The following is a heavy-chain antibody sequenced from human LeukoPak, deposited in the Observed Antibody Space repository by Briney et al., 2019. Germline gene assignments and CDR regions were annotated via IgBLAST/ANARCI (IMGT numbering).Heavy chain of an antibody. CDR2: IIPIFGTA. Sequence: GSSVKVSCKAFGGTFSSYAISWVRQAPGQGLEWMGGIIPIFGTANYAQKFQGRVTITTDESTSTAYMELSSLRSEDTAVYYCARDDFWSGYPDYWGQGTLVTVSS. CDR3: ARDDFWSGYPDY. CDR1: GGTFSSYA. V-gene: IGHV1-69*05. D-gene: IGHD3-3*01. J-gene: IGHJ4*02.